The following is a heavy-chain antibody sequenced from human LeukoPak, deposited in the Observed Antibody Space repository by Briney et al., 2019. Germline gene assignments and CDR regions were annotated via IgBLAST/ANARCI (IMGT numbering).Heavy chain of an antibody. CDR3: ARTRVQMATMGSISDFDI. D-gene: IGHD5-24*01. J-gene: IGHJ3*02. CDR2: IYTSGIT. Sequence: SQTLSLTCTVSVGSISSGSYDWSWIRQPAGKGLEWVGRIYTSGITNYNPSLKSRVTISVETSKNEFSLKLSSVTAADTAVYYCARTRVQMATMGSISDFDIWGQGKMVTVSS. V-gene: IGHV4-61*02. CDR1: VGSISSGSYD.